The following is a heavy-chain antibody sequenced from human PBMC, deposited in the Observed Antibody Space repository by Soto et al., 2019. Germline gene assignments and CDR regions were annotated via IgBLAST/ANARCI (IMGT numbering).Heavy chain of an antibody. Sequence: XGSLILSCSASGFTFSSYAMHWVRQAPGKGLEWVAVISYDGSNKYYADSVKGRFTISRDNSKNTLYLQMNSLRAEDTAVYYCASGLLTEGGMDVWGQGTTVTVSS. CDR3: ASGLLTEGGMDV. D-gene: IGHD7-27*01. CDR2: ISYDGSNK. J-gene: IGHJ6*02. V-gene: IGHV3-30-3*01. CDR1: GFTFSSYA.